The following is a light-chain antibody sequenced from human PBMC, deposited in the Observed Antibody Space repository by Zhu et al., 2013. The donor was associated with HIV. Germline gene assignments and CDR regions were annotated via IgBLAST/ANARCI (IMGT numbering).Light chain of an antibody. J-gene: IGLJ1*01. Sequence: QSVLTQPPSVSGAPGQKVTISCSGSSSNIGSKFVSWYQQFPRAAPKLLIYDNNQRPSGVPDRFSGSRSGTSASLAISGLQSEDEADYYCAAWDDSLNGYVFGPGTKVAVL. CDR2: DNN. CDR3: AAWDDSLNGYV. CDR1: SSNIGSKF. V-gene: IGLV1-44*01.